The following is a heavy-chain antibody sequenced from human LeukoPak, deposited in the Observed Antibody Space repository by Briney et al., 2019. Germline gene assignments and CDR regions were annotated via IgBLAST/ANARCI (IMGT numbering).Heavy chain of an antibody. J-gene: IGHJ4*02. Sequence: GRSLRLSCAASGFTFSSYGMHWVRQAPGKGLEWVAAISYDGSNKYYADSVKGRFTISRDNSKNTLYLQMNSLRAEDTAVYYCAKELTYSGSFHYWGQGTLVTVSS. CDR2: ISYDGSNK. CDR3: AKELTYSGSFHY. D-gene: IGHD1-26*01. CDR1: GFTFSSYG. V-gene: IGHV3-30*18.